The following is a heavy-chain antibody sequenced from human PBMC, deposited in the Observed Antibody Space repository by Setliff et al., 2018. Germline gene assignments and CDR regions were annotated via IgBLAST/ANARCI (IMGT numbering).Heavy chain of an antibody. J-gene: IGHJ4*02. Sequence: GGSLRLSCAGSGFTFSVNYMSWIRQAPGRGLEWISYISRGGNTIYYADSVKGRFTVSRDNTKNFLYLQMDSLRAEDTAVYYCAKFSPDAYNFDYWGQGTLVTVSS. D-gene: IGHD2-2*01. CDR1: GFTFSVNY. V-gene: IGHV3-11*04. CDR2: ISRGGNTI. CDR3: AKFSPDAYNFDY.